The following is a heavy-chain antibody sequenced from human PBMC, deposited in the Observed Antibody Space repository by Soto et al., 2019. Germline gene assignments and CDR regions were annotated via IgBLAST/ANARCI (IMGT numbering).Heavy chain of an antibody. J-gene: IGHJ4*02. Sequence: SVKVYFKASGGTFSSYAISWVRQAPGQGLEWMGGIIPIFGTANYAQKFQGRVTITADKSTSTAYMELSSLRSEDTAVYYCAGTKYYYGSGSYPPDYWGQGTLVTVSS. CDR2: IIPIFGTA. V-gene: IGHV1-69*06. D-gene: IGHD3-10*01. CDR1: GGTFSSYA. CDR3: AGTKYYYGSGSYPPDY.